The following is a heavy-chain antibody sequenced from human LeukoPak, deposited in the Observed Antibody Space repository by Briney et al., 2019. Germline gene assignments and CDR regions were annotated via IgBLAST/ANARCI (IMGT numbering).Heavy chain of an antibody. CDR1: GFTFSSYV. V-gene: IGHV3-23*01. D-gene: IGHD2-15*01. CDR2: ITYSGGTT. Sequence: PGGSLRLSCAASGFTFSSYVMTWVRQAPGKGLEWVSAITYSGGTTYYAESVKGRFTISRDNSKDTLYVQMNSLRAEDTAVYYCAPRVVGSAPFDYWGQGTLVTVSS. J-gene: IGHJ4*02. CDR3: APRVVGSAPFDY.